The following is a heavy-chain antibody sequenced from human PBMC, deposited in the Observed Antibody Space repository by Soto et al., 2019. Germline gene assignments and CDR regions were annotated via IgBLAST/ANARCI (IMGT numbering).Heavy chain of an antibody. V-gene: IGHV1-3*01. CDR3: ARGSGMAVVDP. D-gene: IGHD6-19*01. J-gene: IGHJ5*02. CDR2: INAGNGNT. Sequence: GSMKVSRQASGYTLPSYAMHLVRQAPGQRLEWMGWINAGNGNTKYSQKFQGRVTITRDTSASTAYMELSSLRSEDTAVYYCARGSGMAVVDPWGQGTLVTVSS. CDR1: GYTLPSYA.